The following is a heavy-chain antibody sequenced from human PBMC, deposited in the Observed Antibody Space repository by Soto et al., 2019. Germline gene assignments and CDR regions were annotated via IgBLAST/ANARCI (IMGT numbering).Heavy chain of an antibody. CDR1: GGSISSGGYY. Sequence: QVQLQESGPGLVKPSQTLSLTCTVSGGSISSGGYYWSWIRQHPGKGLEWIGYIYYSGSTYYNPSLKSRVTMSVDTSKNQFSLKLSSVTAADTAVYYCARERGMPGYYYCMDVWGQGTTVTVSS. CDR3: ARERGMPGYYYCMDV. J-gene: IGHJ6*02. V-gene: IGHV4-31*03. D-gene: IGHD2-2*01. CDR2: IYYSGST.